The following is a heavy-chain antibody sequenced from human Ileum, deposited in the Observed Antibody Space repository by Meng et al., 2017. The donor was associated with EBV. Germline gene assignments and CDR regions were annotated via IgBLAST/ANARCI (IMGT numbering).Heavy chain of an antibody. J-gene: IGHJ4*02. CDR2: IHHTRGP. V-gene: IGHV4-4*02. CDR3: ASNGAFSLDH. D-gene: IGHD2-8*01. CDR1: GDSISNEQW. Sequence: QVTRHESGPGLVGASGTLSLTCVFSGDSISNEQWWRWVRQSPGKGLEWIGEIHHTRGPNYNPSLKSRVIISVDKSNNHFSLRLSAVTAADTAVYYCASNGAFSLDHWGQGTLVTVSS.